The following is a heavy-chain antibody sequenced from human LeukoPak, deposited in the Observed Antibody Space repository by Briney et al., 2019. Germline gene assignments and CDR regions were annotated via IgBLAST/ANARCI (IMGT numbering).Heavy chain of an antibody. D-gene: IGHD1-1*01. Sequence: GRSLRLSCAASGFTFSAYSLNWVRQAPGEGLEWLAYIGISSGAVYYADSVKGRFTISRDAAKNSLYLQMNSLRDEDTAVYYCARDHNYHFDYWGQGTLVTVSS. CDR1: GFTFSAYS. CDR3: ARDHNYHFDY. CDR2: IGISSGAV. V-gene: IGHV3-48*02. J-gene: IGHJ4*02.